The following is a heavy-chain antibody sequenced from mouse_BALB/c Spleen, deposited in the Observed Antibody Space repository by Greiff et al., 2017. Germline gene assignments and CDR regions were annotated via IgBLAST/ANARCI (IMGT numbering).Heavy chain of an antibody. V-gene: IGHV1-69*02. D-gene: IGHD2-10*02. CDR2: IYPSDSYT. J-gene: IGHJ3*01. CDR3: TRGVSKAWFAY. Sequence: QVQLQQPGAELVRPGASVKLSCKASGYTFTSYWINWVKQRPGQGLEWIGNIYPSDSYTNYNQKFKDKATLTVDKSSSTAYMQLSSPTSEDSAVYYGTRGVSKAWFAYWGQGTLVTVSA. CDR1: GYTFTSYW.